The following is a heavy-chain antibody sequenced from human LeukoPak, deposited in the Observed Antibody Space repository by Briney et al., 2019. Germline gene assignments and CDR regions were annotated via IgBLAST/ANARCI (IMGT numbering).Heavy chain of an antibody. D-gene: IGHD1-1*01. V-gene: IGHV3-9*03. CDR3: AKGRYRATGYYYYMDV. Sequence: PGGSLRLSXAASGFTFDDYAMHWVRQAPGKGLEWVSGISWNSGSIGYADSVKGRFTISRDNAKNSLYLQMNSLRAEDMALYYCAKGRYRATGYYYYMDVWGKGTTVTVSS. J-gene: IGHJ6*03. CDR1: GFTFDDYA. CDR2: ISWNSGSI.